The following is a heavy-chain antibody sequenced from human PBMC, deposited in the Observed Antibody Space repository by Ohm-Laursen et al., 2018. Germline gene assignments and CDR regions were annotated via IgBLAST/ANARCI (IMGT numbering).Heavy chain of an antibody. Sequence: SLRLSCTASGFTFTSYWMSWARQAPGKGLEWVANMNEIGSEKYFVDSVRGRFTISRDNAKNSLFLQMSSLRAEDTAVYYCARVLSNWNYDYWGQGTLVTVSS. J-gene: IGHJ4*02. CDR1: GFTFTSYW. V-gene: IGHV3-7*01. CDR2: MNEIGSEK. CDR3: ARVLSNWNYDY. D-gene: IGHD1-7*01.